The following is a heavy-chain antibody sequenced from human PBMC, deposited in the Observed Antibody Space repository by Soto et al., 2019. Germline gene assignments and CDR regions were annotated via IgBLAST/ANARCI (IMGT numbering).Heavy chain of an antibody. D-gene: IGHD2-2*01. Sequence: QVQLEQSGAEVKKPGSSVKLSCKSSGGTFSSYRISWVRQAPGQGLEWMGGIMPIFATPKYAQKFQGRVTISADESTSMAYLEVRSLTSDDTAVYYCAREVSSSRFDSWGQGTLVTVSS. CDR2: IMPIFATP. CDR3: AREVSSSRFDS. V-gene: IGHV1-69*01. CDR1: GGTFSSYR. J-gene: IGHJ4*02.